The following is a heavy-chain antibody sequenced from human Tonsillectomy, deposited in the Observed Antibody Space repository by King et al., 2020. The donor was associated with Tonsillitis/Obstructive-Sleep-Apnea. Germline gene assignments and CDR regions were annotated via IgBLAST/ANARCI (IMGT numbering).Heavy chain of an antibody. J-gene: IGHJ4*02. V-gene: IGHV3-23*04. CDR3: AKEEVGPTAGYYFGH. Sequence: VQLVESGGGLVQPGGSLRLSCAASGFTFSSYAMSWVRQAPGKGLEWGSAISGSDGRTYYADSVKGRFTISRDNSKNTLSVEMNSLGVEDTAVYYGAKEEVGPTAGYYFGHWGQGTLVTVAS. CDR2: ISGSDGRT. CDR1: GFTFSSYA. D-gene: IGHD1-26*01.